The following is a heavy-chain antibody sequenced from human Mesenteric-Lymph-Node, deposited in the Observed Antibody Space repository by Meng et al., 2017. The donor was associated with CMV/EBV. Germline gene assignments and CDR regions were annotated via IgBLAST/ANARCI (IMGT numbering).Heavy chain of an antibody. CDR1: GGYISSGGYS. CDR2: IYHSGST. V-gene: IGHV4-30-2*01. D-gene: IGHD5-18*01. CDR3: ARVRGYSYGYPDY. J-gene: IGHJ4*02. Sequence: SGGYISSGGYSWSWIRKPPGKGLEWIGYIYHSGSTYYNPAIKSRVTISVDRSKNQFSLKLSSVTAADTAVYYCARVRGYSYGYPDYWGQGTLVTVSS.